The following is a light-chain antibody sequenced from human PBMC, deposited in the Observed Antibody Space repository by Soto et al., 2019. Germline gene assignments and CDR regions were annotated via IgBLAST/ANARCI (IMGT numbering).Light chain of an antibody. Sequence: EIVLTQSPGTLSLSAGEIATLSCRASQSVNANYFAWYQQKPGQAPRLLIYGISSRPTGIPDRFSGSGSGTDFTLTISRLEPEDFAVYYCEQYGSSPRTFGQGTKVDIK. J-gene: IGKJ1*01. CDR3: EQYGSSPRT. CDR1: QSVNANY. CDR2: GIS. V-gene: IGKV3-20*01.